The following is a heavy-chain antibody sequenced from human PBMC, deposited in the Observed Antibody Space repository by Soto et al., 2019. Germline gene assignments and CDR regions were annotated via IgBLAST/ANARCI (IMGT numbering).Heavy chain of an antibody. CDR3: PTSGSGWDYFDY. J-gene: IGHJ4*02. V-gene: IGHV3-15*01. CDR2: IKRKSDGGTT. D-gene: IGHD6-19*01. Sequence: GGSLRLSCPGSGFAFSNALMTWVRQAPGKGLEWVGRIKRKSDGGTTDYAAPVKGGFTISRDDTKNTLYLQMNSLKTEDTAVYYCPTSGSGWDYFDYWGLGTLVAVSS. CDR1: GFAFSNAL.